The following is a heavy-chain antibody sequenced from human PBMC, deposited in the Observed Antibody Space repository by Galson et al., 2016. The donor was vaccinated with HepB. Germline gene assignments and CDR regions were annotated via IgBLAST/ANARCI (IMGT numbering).Heavy chain of an antibody. D-gene: IGHD3-22*01. J-gene: IGHJ4*02. CDR2: INTTAGST. Sequence: SCKASGYAFTKFSIHWVRQAPGQGLEWMGIINTTAGSTTYEQKFQGRVSMTRDTSTSTVYMELNSLTSEDTAVYFCARSYYSKYFDYWGQGTLVTVSS. CDR3: ARSYYSKYFDY. V-gene: IGHV1-46*01. CDR1: GYAFTKFS.